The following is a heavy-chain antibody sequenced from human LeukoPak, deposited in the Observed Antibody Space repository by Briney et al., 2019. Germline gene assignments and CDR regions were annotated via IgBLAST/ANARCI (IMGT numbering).Heavy chain of an antibody. CDR3: ARSKYSSSVPWV. D-gene: IGHD6-13*01. CDR1: GYTFTGYY. Sequence: ASVKVSCKASGYTFTGYYMHWVRQAPGQGLEWMGWINPNSGGTNYAQKFQGRVTMTRDTSISTAYMELSRLRSDDTAVCYCARSKYSSSVPWVWGQGTLVTVSS. CDR2: INPNSGGT. J-gene: IGHJ4*02. V-gene: IGHV1-2*02.